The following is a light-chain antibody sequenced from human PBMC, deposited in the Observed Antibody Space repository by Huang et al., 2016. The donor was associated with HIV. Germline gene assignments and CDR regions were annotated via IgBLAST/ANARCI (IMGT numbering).Light chain of an antibody. CDR2: DAS. CDR3: QQYNLYSFT. V-gene: IGKV1-5*01. CDR1: QSISRW. J-gene: IGKJ2*01. Sequence: IQLTQSPSTLSASVGDRVTITCRASQSISRWLALYQQKPGKAPQLLIYDASSLASGVPSRFSGSGSETEFTLTISTLQPDDSATYYCQQYNLYSFTFGQGTKLEIK.